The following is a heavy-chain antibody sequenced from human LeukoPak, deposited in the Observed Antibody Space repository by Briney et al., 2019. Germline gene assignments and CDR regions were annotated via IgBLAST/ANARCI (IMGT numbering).Heavy chain of an antibody. D-gene: IGHD2-2*02. CDR2: IITIFGTA. CDR1: GGTFSSYA. Sequence: GSSVKVSCKASGGTFSSYAISWVRQAPGQGLEWMGGIITIFGTANYAQKFQGRVTITADESTSTAYMELRSLRSEATAVYYCARDNTDYFDYWGQGTLVTVSS. J-gene: IGHJ4*02. CDR3: ARDNTDYFDY. V-gene: IGHV1-69*01.